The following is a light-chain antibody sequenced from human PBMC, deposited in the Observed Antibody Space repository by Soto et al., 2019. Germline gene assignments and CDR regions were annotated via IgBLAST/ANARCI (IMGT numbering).Light chain of an antibody. CDR2: GVS. Sequence: EIVLTQSPDTLSLSPGERATLSCRASQTVTRSSLAWYQQKPRRAPPLLIHGVSTRAAGIPDRFSASGSGTHFTLTITRLEPEDFAGYFFQQFVTSPYTFGQGTKVEIK. J-gene: IGKJ2*01. V-gene: IGKV3-20*01. CDR3: QQFVTSPYT. CDR1: QTVTRSS.